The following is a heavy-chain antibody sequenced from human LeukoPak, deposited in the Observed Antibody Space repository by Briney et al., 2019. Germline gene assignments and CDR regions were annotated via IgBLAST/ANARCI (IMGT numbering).Heavy chain of an antibody. D-gene: IGHD1-26*01. Sequence: PGRSLRLSCAASGFTFSSYGMHWVRQAPGKGLEWVAVIWYDGSNKYYADSVKGRFTISRDNSKNTLYLQMNSLRAEDTAVYYCARENPIVGATEFDYWGQGTLVTVSS. V-gene: IGHV3-33*08. CDR1: GFTFSSYG. CDR3: ARENPIVGATEFDY. J-gene: IGHJ4*02. CDR2: IWYDGSNK.